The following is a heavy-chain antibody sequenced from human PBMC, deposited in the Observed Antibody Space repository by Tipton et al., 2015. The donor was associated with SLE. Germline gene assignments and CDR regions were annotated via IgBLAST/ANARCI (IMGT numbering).Heavy chain of an antibody. CDR1: GGSLSGYY. CDR2: INHSGST. V-gene: IGHV4-34*01. J-gene: IGHJ4*02. Sequence: TPSLTCAVYGGSLSGYYWSWIRQPPGKGLEWIGEINHSGSTNYNPSLKSRVTISVDTSKNQFSLKLSSVTAADTAVYYCARVAGIAAAGYFDYWGQGTLVTVSS. CDR3: ARVAGIAAAGYFDY. D-gene: IGHD6-13*01.